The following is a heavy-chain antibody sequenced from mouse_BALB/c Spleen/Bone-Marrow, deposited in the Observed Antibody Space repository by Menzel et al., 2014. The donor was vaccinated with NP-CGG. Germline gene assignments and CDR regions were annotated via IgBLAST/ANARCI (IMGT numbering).Heavy chain of an antibody. J-gene: IGHJ3*01. CDR2: IDPANGNT. CDR3: AVYYYGSSLFAY. V-gene: IGHV14-3*02. Sequence: EVHLVESGAELVKPGASVKLSCTASGFNIKDTYMHWVKQRPEQGLEWIGRIDPANGNTKYDPKFQGKATTTADTSSNTAYLQLSSLTSEDTAVYYCAVYYYGSSLFAYWGQGTLVTVSA. D-gene: IGHD1-1*01. CDR1: GFNIKDTY.